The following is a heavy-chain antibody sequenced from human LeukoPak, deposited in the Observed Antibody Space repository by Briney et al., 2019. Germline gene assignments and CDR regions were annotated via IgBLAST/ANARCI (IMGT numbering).Heavy chain of an antibody. Sequence: GASVKVSCKASGYTFTSYAMHWVRQAPGQRLEWMGWINAGNGNTKYSQKFQGRVTITRDTSASTAYMELSSLRSEDTAVYYCARAPAMVANYFDYWGQGTLVTVSS. J-gene: IGHJ4*02. D-gene: IGHD5-18*01. CDR2: INAGNGNT. CDR1: GYTFTSYA. CDR3: ARAPAMVANYFDY. V-gene: IGHV1-3*01.